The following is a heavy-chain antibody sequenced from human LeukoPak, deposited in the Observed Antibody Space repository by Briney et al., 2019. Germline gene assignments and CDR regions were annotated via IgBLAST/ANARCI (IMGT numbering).Heavy chain of an antibody. D-gene: IGHD1-7*01. V-gene: IGHV1-2*02. CDR1: GYTFTGYY. CDR3: ARGRGLNSPGHFDY. CDR2: INPNSGGT. Sequence: ASVKVSCKASGYTFTGYYMHWVRQAPGQGLEWMGWINPNSGGTNYAQKFQGRVTMTRDTSISTAYMELSRLRSDDTAVYYCARGRGLNSPGHFDYWGQGTLVTVSS. J-gene: IGHJ4*02.